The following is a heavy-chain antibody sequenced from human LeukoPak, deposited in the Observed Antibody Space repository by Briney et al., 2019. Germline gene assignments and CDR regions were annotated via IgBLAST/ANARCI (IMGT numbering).Heavy chain of an antibody. Sequence: SETLSLTCTVSGGSINTYYWSWIRQPAGKGLEWIGRIYTSGSTDYNPSLKSRVTMSVDTSKNQFSLKLNSVTAADTAVYYCARERGLWPAYDYCMDVWGKGIMVTVSS. CDR3: ARERGLWPAYDYCMDV. CDR2: IYTSGST. J-gene: IGHJ6*03. V-gene: IGHV4-4*07. CDR1: GGSINTYY. D-gene: IGHD3-16*01.